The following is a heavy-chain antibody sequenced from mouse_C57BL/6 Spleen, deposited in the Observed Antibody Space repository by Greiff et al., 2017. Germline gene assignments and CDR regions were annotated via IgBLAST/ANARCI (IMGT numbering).Heavy chain of an antibody. CDR2: IDPSDSYT. D-gene: IGHD1-1*01. V-gene: IGHV1-69*01. J-gene: IGHJ1*03. CDR3: ARRRVYYGSSYYWYFDV. Sequence: QVQLQQSGAELVMPGASVKLSCKASGYTFTSYWMHWVKQRPGQGLEWIGEIDPSDSYTNYNQKFKGKSTLTVDKSSSTAYMQLSSLTSEDSEVYYCARRRVYYGSSYYWYFDVWGTGTTVTVSS. CDR1: GYTFTSYW.